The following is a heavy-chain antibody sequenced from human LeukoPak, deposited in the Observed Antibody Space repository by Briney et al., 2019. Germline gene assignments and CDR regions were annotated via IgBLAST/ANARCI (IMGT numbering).Heavy chain of an antibody. V-gene: IGHV3-9*03. CDR2: ISANGGFI. CDR1: GFNFDDYA. Sequence: GGSLRLSCAVSGFNFDDYAIHWVRQGPGKGLEWVAGISANGGFISYGESVKGRFTISRDNPRNSVVLQMNFLRAEDMAMYFCTKEVQRWHSYFYRPSYALDIWGQGTMVGVSS. J-gene: IGHJ3*02. D-gene: IGHD3-22*01. CDR3: TKEVQRWHSYFYRPSYALDI.